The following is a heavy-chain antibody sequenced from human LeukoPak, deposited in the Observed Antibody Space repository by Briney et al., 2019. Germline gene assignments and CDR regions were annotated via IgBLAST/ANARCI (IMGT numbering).Heavy chain of an antibody. CDR1: GGTFSSYA. D-gene: IGHD3-10*01. V-gene: IGHV1-69*13. Sequence: GASVKVSCKASGGTFSSYAISWVRQAPGQGLEWMGGIIPIFGTANYAQKFQGRVTITADESTSTAYMELSSLRSEDTAVYYCARGGPYHYGSGSYNAFDIWGQGTMVTVSS. CDR2: IIPIFGTA. CDR3: ARGGPYHYGSGSYNAFDI. J-gene: IGHJ3*02.